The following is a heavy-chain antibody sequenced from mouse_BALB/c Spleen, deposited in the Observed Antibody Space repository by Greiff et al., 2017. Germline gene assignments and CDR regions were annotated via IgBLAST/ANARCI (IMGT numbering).Heavy chain of an antibody. CDR3: AREKGKYDYDGGWYFDV. Sequence: EVMLVESWGGLVKPGGSLKLSCAASGFTFSSYAMSWVRQSPEKRLEWVAEISSGGSYTYYPDTVTGRFTISRDNAKNTLYLEMSSLRSEDTAMYYCAREKGKYDYDGGWYFDVWGAGTTVTVSS. V-gene: IGHV5-9-4*01. D-gene: IGHD2-4*01. CDR2: ISSGGSYT. J-gene: IGHJ1*01. CDR1: GFTFSSYA.